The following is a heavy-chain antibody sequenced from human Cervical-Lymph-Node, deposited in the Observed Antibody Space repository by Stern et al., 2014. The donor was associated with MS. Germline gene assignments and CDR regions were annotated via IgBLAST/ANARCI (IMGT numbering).Heavy chain of an antibody. V-gene: IGHV1-69*01. CDR1: GDSFTSYG. D-gene: IGHD1-26*01. CDR3: ARDLASSLDY. J-gene: IGHJ4*02. Sequence: VQLVQSGAEVKKPGSSVKVSCKASGDSFTSYGISWVRQAPGHGLEWMGGIIPVFGATTYAQKVQGRVMITADDSQSTAYMELSSLTSEDTAVYYCARDLASSLDYWGQGTLVTVSS. CDR2: IIPVFGAT.